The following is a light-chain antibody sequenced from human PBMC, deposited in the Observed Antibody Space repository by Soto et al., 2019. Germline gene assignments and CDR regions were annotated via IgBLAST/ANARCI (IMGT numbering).Light chain of an antibody. CDR3: KQYNVWPLT. J-gene: IGKJ4*01. CDR1: QSVSSN. Sequence: EIVMTHSPATLSVSPGERATLSCRASQSVSSNLAWYQQKPGQTPKLLIYVASTRATGIPARFSGSGSGTEFTLTISRLQSEDFAVYYCKQYNVWPLTFGGGTKVEFK. CDR2: VAS. V-gene: IGKV3-15*01.